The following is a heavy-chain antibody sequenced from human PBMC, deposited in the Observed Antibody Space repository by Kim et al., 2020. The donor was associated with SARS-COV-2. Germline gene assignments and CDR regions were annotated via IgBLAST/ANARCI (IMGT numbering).Heavy chain of an antibody. D-gene: IGHD5-12*01. Sequence: YYADSVKGRFTISRDNSKNTLYLQMNSLRAEDTAVYYCAKDRGDGYNYDYWGQGTLVTVSS. J-gene: IGHJ4*02. V-gene: IGHV3-33*06. CDR3: AKDRGDGYNYDY.